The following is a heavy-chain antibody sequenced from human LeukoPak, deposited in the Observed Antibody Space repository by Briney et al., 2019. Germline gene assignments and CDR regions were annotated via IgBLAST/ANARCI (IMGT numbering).Heavy chain of an antibody. V-gene: IGHV4-59*01. CDR3: ARGPGGYYYGMDV. CDR2: IYYSGST. J-gene: IGHJ6*02. CDR1: GGSIISYY. Sequence: SETLSLTCTVSGGSIISYYWSWIRQPPGKGLEWIGYIYYSGSTNYNPSLKSRVTISVDTSKNQFSLKLSSVTAADTAVYYCARGPGGYYYGMDVWGQGTTVTVSS.